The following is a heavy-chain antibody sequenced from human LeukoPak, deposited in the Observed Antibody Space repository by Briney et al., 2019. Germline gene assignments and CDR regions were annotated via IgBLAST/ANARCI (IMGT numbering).Heavy chain of an antibody. D-gene: IGHD3-22*01. V-gene: IGHV4-34*01. J-gene: IGHJ5*02. CDR1: GGSFSGYY. Sequence: SETLSLTCAVYGGSFSGYYWSWIRQPPGKGLEWIGEINHSGSTNYNPSLKSRVTISVDTSKNQFSLKLSSVTAADTAVYYCASQLTDYYDSSGYIKTWGQGTLVTVSS. CDR2: INHSGST. CDR3: ASQLTDYYDSSGYIKT.